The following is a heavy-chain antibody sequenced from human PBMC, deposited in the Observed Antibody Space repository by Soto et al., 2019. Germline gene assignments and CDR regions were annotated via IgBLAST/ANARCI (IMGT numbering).Heavy chain of an antibody. CDR3: AGTYYYDSSGYYTFDS. Sequence: GESLKISCKGSGYSFTSYWIGWVRQMPGKGLEWMGIIYPGDSDTRYSPSFQGQVTISADKSISTAYLQWSSLKASDTAMYYCAGTYYYDSSGYYTFDSWGQGTLVTVSS. V-gene: IGHV5-51*01. D-gene: IGHD3-22*01. CDR2: IYPGDSDT. J-gene: IGHJ4*02. CDR1: GYSFTSYW.